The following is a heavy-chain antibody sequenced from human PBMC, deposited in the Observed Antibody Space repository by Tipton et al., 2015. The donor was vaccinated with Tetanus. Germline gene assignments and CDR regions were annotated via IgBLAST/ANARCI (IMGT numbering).Heavy chain of an antibody. D-gene: IGHD6-13*01. CDR2: IYSGGST. V-gene: IGHV3-53*01. Sequence: SLRLSCAASGFTVSSNYMSWVRQAPGKGLEWVSVIYSGGSTYYADSVKGRFTISRDNSKNTLYLQMNSLRAEDTAVYYCARGKVHSSSWKYYYYGMDVWGQGTTVTVSS. CDR1: GFTVSSNY. CDR3: ARGKVHSSSWKYYYYGMDV. J-gene: IGHJ6*02.